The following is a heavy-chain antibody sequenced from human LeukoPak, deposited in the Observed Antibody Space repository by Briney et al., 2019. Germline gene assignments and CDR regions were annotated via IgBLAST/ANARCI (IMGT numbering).Heavy chain of an antibody. V-gene: IGHV3-30*04. CDR1: GFTFDIYA. CDR2: MSYDGTNK. CDR3: ARDLVQLCSSGSCNVIDN. D-gene: IGHD6-13*01. Sequence: GGSLRLSCAASGFTFDIYAMHWVRQAPGKGLEWVAVMSYDGTNKYYADSVQGRFTISRDNSQNTVYLQMSSLRLRDTAVYYGARDLVQLCSSGSCNVIDNWGPGTLVAVSS. J-gene: IGHJ4*02.